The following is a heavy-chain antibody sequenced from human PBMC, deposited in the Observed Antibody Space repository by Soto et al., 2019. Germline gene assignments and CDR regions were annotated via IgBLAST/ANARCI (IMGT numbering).Heavy chain of an antibody. CDR2: ISGSGGST. V-gene: IGHV3-23*01. Sequence: PGGSLRLSCAASGFTFNSYAMSWVRQAPGKGLEWVSAISGSGGSTYYADSVKGRFTISRDNSKNTLYLQMNSLRAEDTAVYYCAKDGNPIPYLTGYYRLGWFDPWGQGTLVTVS. CDR3: AKDGNPIPYLTGYYRLGWFDP. J-gene: IGHJ5*02. D-gene: IGHD3-9*01. CDR1: GFTFNSYA.